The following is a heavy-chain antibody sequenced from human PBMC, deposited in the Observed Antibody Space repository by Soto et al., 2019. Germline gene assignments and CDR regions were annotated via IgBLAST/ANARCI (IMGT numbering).Heavy chain of an antibody. CDR2: IYYSGST. CDR1: GGSISSYY. V-gene: IGHV4-59*01. Sequence: QVQLQESGPGLVKPSETLSLTCTVSGGSISSYYWSWIRQPPGKGLEWIGYIYYSGSTNYNPSLKSRVTISVDTSKNQFSLKLSSVTAADTAVYYCAREASTVTTLNPDAFDIWGQGTMVTVSS. J-gene: IGHJ3*02. CDR3: AREASTVTTLNPDAFDI. D-gene: IGHD4-17*01.